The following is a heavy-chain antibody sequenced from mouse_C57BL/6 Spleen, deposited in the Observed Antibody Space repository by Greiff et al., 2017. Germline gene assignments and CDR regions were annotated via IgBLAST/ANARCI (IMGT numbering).Heavy chain of an antibody. CDR1: GYTFTSYW. D-gene: IGHD1-1*01. V-gene: IGHV1-74*01. CDR3: AIDLLLHYYFDD. CDR2: IHPSDSDT. Sequence: QVHVQQPGAELVKPGASVKVSCKASGYTFTSYWMHWVKQRPGQGLEWIGRIHPSDSDTNYNQKFKGKATLTVDKSASTAYMQLSILTSEDSAVYYCAIDLLLHYYFDDWGQGTTLTVSS. J-gene: IGHJ2*01.